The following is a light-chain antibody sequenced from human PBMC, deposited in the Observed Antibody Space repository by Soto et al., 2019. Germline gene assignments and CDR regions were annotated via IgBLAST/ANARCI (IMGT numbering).Light chain of an antibody. V-gene: IGKV3-15*01. CDR1: QSVSSD. CDR3: QQYYKWPPLT. CDR2: GAS. Sequence: EIVMTQSPATLSVSPGERATLSCRASQSVSSDLAWYQQKPGQAPRLLIYGASTRATGIPARFRGSGSGTEFTLTISSLQSEDFAVYYCQQYYKWPPLTFGGGTRVEIK. J-gene: IGKJ4*01.